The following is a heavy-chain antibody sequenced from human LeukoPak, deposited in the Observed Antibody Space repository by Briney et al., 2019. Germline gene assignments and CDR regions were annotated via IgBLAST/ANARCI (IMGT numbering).Heavy chain of an antibody. J-gene: IGHJ5*02. CDR1: GFTFSDYY. D-gene: IGHD3-10*01. V-gene: IGHV3-11*04. CDR3: AKDLLRDRWFGES. CDR2: ISSGGTTI. Sequence: GGSLRLSCAASGFTFSDYYMSWIRQAPGKGLEWVSYISSGGTTIYYADSVKGRFTISRDNSKNTLYLQMDSLRPGDTAVYYCAKDLLRDRWFGESWGQGTLVTVSS.